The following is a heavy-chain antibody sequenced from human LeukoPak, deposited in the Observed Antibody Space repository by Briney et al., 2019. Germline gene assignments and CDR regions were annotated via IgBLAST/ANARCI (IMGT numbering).Heavy chain of an antibody. D-gene: IGHD1-26*01. V-gene: IGHV4-39*07. J-gene: IGHJ4*02. CDR2: IYYSGST. CDR3: AARPLWGELLNY. Sequence: SETLSLTCTVSGGSISSSSYYWGWIRQPPGKGLEWIGSIYYSGSTYYNPSLKSRVTISVDTSKNQFSLKLSSVTAAATAVYYCAARPLWGELLNYWGQGTLVTVSS. CDR1: GGSISSSSYY.